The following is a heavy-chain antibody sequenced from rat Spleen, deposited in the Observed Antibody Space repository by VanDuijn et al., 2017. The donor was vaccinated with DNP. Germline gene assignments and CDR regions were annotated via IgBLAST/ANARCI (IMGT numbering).Heavy chain of an antibody. J-gene: IGHJ3*01. CDR2: IGTGGST. CDR3: ARSPETSYIYFPWAY. D-gene: IGHD1-2*01. V-gene: IGHV2-43*01. CDR1: GFSLTTHH. Sequence: QVQLKESGPGLVQPSQTLSLACTVSGFSLTTHHVHWVRQPSGKGLEWMGIIGTGGSTEYNSALKSRLSISRDTSKNQIFLKMNSLQTEDTATYYCARSPETSYIYFPWAYWGQGTLVIVSS.